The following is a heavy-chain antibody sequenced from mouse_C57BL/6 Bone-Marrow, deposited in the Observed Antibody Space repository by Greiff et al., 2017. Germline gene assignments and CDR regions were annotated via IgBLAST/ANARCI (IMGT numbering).Heavy chain of an antibody. CDR3: AREGQRRLQAMDY. V-gene: IGHV1-61*01. D-gene: IGHD3-2*02. CDR2: IYPSDSET. J-gene: IGHJ4*01. Sequence: VQLQQPGPELVRPGSSVKLSCKASGYTFTSYWMDWVKQRPGQGLEWIGNIYPSDSETHYNQKFKDKATLTVDKSSSTAYMQLSSLTSEDSAVYYCAREGQRRLQAMDYGGQGNSGTVSS. CDR1: GYTFTSYW.